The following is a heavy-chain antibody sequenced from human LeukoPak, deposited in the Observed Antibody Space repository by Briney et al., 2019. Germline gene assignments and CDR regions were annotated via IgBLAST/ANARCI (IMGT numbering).Heavy chain of an antibody. D-gene: IGHD2-2*01. CDR2: IIPIFGTA. Sequence: SVKVSCKASGGTFSSYAISWVRQAPGQGLEWMGGIIPIFGTANYAQKFQGRVTITTDESTSTAYMELSSLRSEDTAVYYYARDGVVPAARDAFGIWGQGTMVTVSS. J-gene: IGHJ3*02. V-gene: IGHV1-69*05. CDR1: GGTFSSYA. CDR3: ARDGVVPAARDAFGI.